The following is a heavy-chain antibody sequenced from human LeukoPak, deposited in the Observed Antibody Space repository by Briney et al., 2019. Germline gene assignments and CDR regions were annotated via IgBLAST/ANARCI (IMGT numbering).Heavy chain of an antibody. V-gene: IGHV3-21*01. CDR3: ARDGVLRFLEWLPQGYYYGMDV. CDR1: GFTFSSCS. CDR2: ISSSSSYI. Sequence: GGSLRLSCAASGFTFSSCSMNWVRQAPGKGLEWVSSISSSSSYIYYADSVKGRFTISRDNAKNSLYLQMNSLRAEDTAVYYCARDGVLRFLEWLPQGYYYGMDVWGQGTTVTVSS. D-gene: IGHD3-3*01. J-gene: IGHJ6*02.